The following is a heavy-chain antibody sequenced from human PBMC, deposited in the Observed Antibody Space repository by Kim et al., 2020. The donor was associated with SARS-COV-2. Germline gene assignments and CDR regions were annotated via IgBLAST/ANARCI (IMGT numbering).Heavy chain of an antibody. Sequence: GGSLRLSCAASGFTFSSYSMNWVRQAPGKGLEWVSSISSSSSYIYYADSVKGRFTISRDNAKNSLYLQMNSLRAEDTAVYYCAREGNYYDSSGSDAFDIWGQGTMVTVSS. CDR2: ISSSSSYI. J-gene: IGHJ3*02. CDR1: GFTFSSYS. V-gene: IGHV3-21*01. CDR3: AREGNYYDSSGSDAFDI. D-gene: IGHD3-22*01.